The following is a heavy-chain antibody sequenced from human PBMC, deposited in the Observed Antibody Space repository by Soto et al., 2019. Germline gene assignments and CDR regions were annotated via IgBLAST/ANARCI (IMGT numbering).Heavy chain of an antibody. CDR3: ARGGQWLVHGFDY. V-gene: IGHV1-8*01. CDR2: VNPHSGNT. Sequence: QVQLVQSGAEVKKPGASVKVSCKASGYSFTNYDINWVRQATGQGLEWMGWVNPHSGNTGYAQNFQGRVTMTSDTXVSTAYMELTSLRADDTAVYYCARGGQWLVHGFDYWGQGTLLSVSS. CDR1: GYSFTNYD. J-gene: IGHJ4*02. D-gene: IGHD6-19*01.